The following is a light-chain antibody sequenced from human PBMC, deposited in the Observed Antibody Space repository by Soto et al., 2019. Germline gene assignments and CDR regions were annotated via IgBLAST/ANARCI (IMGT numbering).Light chain of an antibody. CDR2: EVT. CDR1: SRDIGTSNL. J-gene: IGLJ1*01. Sequence: QSVLTQPASVSGSPGQSITISCTGTSRDIGTSNLVSWYQQYPGKAPKLMIYEVTKRPSGISYRFSGSKSGNTASLTISGLQPEDEAYYYWYSITSISTSLFVFRTGTKVHVL. V-gene: IGLV2-23*02. CDR3: YSITSISTSLFV.